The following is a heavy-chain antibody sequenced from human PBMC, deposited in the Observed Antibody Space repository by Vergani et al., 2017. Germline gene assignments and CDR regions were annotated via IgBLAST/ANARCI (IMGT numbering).Heavy chain of an antibody. J-gene: IGHJ4*02. CDR2: IKSKTDGGTT. CDR1: GFTFSNAW. CDR3: TTRYYDYVWGRQLADY. Sequence: EVQLVESGGGLVKPGGSLRLSCAASGFTFSNAWMSWVRQAPGKGLEWVGRIKSKTDGGTTDYAAPVKGRFTISRDDSKNTLFLQMNSLKTEDTAVYYWTTRYYDYVWGRQLADYWGQGTLVTVSS. D-gene: IGHD3-16*01. V-gene: IGHV3-15*01.